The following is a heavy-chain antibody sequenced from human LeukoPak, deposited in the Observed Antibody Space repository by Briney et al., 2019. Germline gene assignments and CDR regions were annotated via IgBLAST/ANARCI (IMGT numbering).Heavy chain of an antibody. CDR1: GGSISSYY. V-gene: IGHV4-59*05. CDR2: SFYSGST. Sequence: SETLSLTCTVPGGSISSYYWSWIRQPPGKGLEWIGSSFYSGSTYYNPAFKSRVTISVDTSKNQSSLKLNSVPAADTAVYYCARQESSNWDWGQGTLVTVSS. D-gene: IGHD6-13*01. CDR3: ARQESSNWD. J-gene: IGHJ4*02.